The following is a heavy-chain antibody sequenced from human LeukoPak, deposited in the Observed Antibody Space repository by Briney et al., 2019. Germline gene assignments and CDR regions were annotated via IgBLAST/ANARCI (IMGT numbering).Heavy chain of an antibody. CDR3: ARERLKYNSSGYNWEPWFDP. J-gene: IGHJ5*02. CDR1: GYTFTGYY. V-gene: IGHV1-2*02. D-gene: IGHD3-22*01. CDR2: INPNSGGT. Sequence: ASVKVSCKASGYTFTGYYMHWVRQAPGQGLEWMGWINPNSGGTNYAQKFQGRVTMTRDTSLSTAYMELSRLRSDDTAAYYCARERLKYNSSGYNWEPWFDPWGQGTLVTVSS.